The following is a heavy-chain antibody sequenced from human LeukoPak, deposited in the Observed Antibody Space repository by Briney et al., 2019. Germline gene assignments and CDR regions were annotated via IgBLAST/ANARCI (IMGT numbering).Heavy chain of an antibody. CDR2: IRYDGSNK. D-gene: IGHD5-24*01. CDR3: AKARDGYNYGGDY. CDR1: GFTFSSYG. V-gene: IGHV3-30*02. Sequence: GGSLRLSCAASGFTFSSYGMHWVRQAPGKGLEWMAFIRYDGSNKYYADSVKGRFTISRDNSKNTLYLQMNSLRAEDTAVYYCAKARDGYNYGGDYWGQGTLVTVSS. J-gene: IGHJ4*02.